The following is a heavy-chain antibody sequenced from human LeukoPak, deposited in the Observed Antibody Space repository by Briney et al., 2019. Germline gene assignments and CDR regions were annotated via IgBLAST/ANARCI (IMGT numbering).Heavy chain of an antibody. CDR3: ARMGGYYYDSSGFNWFDP. D-gene: IGHD3-22*01. CDR2: IKQDGSEK. CDR1: GFTFSSYW. Sequence: GGPLRLSCAASGFTFSSYWMSWVRQAPGKGLEWVANIKQDGSEKYYVDSVKGRFTISRDNAKNSLYLQMNSLRAEDTAVYYCARMGGYYYDSSGFNWFDPWGQGTLVTVSS. J-gene: IGHJ5*02. V-gene: IGHV3-7*01.